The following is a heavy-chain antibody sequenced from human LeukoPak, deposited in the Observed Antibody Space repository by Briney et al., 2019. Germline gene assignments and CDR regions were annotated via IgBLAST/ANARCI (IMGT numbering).Heavy chain of an antibody. CDR2: INPNGGTT. V-gene: IGHV1-46*01. CDR3: ARDSSSSASWWFDP. Sequence: GASVKVSCEASGYTFISHWMHWVRQAPGQGLEWMGIINPNGGTTIYAQKFQGRVTLTRDMSTSTLYMELSSLRSEDTAVYYCARDSSSSASWWFDPWGQGTLVTVSS. CDR1: GYTFISHW. D-gene: IGHD6-6*01. J-gene: IGHJ5*02.